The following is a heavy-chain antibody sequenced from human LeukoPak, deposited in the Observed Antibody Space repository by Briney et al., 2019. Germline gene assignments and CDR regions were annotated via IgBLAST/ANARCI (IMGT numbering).Heavy chain of an antibody. J-gene: IGHJ4*02. Sequence: GGSLRLSCAASGFTFSTNGMHWVRQAPGKGLEWVAVIWYDGSNKYYADSVKGRFTISRDNSKNTLYLQMDSLRAEDTALYYCARDWGSGNSYYFDYWGQGTLVTVSS. V-gene: IGHV3-33*01. D-gene: IGHD3-10*01. CDR1: GFTFSTNG. CDR3: ARDWGSGNSYYFDY. CDR2: IWYDGSNK.